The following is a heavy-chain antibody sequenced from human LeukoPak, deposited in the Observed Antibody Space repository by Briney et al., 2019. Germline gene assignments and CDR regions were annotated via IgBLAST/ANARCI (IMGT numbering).Heavy chain of an antibody. V-gene: IGHV4-59*06. J-gene: IGHJ3*02. Sequence: PSETLSLTCTVSGGSISSYYWSWIRQPPGKGLEWIGYIYYSGSTYYNPSLKSRVTISVDTSKNQFSLKLSSVTAADTAVYYCASFRTYYYDSSGPPDAFDIWGQGTMVTVSS. CDR3: ASFRTYYYDSSGPPDAFDI. CDR2: IYYSGST. CDR1: GGSISSYY. D-gene: IGHD3-22*01.